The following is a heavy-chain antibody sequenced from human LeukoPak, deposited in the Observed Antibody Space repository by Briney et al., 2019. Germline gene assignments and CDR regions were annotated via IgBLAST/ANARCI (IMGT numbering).Heavy chain of an antibody. V-gene: IGHV4-34*01. CDR1: GGSFSGYY. D-gene: IGHD6-19*01. CDR3: ARGKRIAVAGTFYYYYGMDV. CDR2: INHSGST. J-gene: IGHJ6*02. Sequence: PSETLSLTCAVYGGSFSGYYWSWIRQPPGKGLEWIGEINHSGSTNYNPSLRSRVTISVDTSKNQFSLKLSSVTAADTAVYYCARGKRIAVAGTFYYYYGMDVWGQGTTDTVSS.